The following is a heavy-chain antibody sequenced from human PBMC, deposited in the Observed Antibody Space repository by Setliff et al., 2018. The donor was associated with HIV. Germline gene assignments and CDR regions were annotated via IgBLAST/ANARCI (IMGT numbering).Heavy chain of an antibody. CDR3: AREGRHYSSAWTFDY. CDR1: GGSLNIGKTF. CDR2: IHRSGTV. V-gene: IGHV4-39*07. J-gene: IGHJ4*02. D-gene: IGHD6-19*01. Sequence: PSETLSLTCTVSGGSLNIGKTFWGWIRQPPGKGLEWIGSIHRSGTVYFNPSLSTRINISLDRSKNQFSLRLRSVTAADTAVYYCAREGRHYSSAWTFDYWGQGTLVT.